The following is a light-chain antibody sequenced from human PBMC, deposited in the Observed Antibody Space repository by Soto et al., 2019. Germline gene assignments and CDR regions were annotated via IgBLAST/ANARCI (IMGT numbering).Light chain of an antibody. CDR2: DDR. CDR3: QVWDSSSTVI. V-gene: IGLV3-21*02. J-gene: IGLJ2*01. CDR1: NIGSKS. Sequence: SYELTQPPSVSVAPGQTARITCGGANIGSKSVHWYQQKPGQAPVLVVYDDRDRPSGIPERFSGSNSGNTATLTISRVEAGDEADYYCQVWDSSSTVIFGGGTKVTVL.